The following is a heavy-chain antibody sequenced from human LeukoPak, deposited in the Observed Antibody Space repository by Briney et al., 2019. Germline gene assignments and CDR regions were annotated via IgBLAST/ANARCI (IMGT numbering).Heavy chain of an antibody. D-gene: IGHD6-19*01. J-gene: IGHJ4*02. V-gene: IGHV3-23*01. Sequence: GGSLRLSCAASGFTFSSYAISWVRQAPGKGLEWVSAISGSGGSTYYADSVKGRFTISRDNSKNTLYLQMNSLRAEDTAVYYCAKPRSGWYKEFAFDYWGQGTLVTVSS. CDR3: AKPRSGWYKEFAFDY. CDR1: GFTFSSYA. CDR2: ISGSGGST.